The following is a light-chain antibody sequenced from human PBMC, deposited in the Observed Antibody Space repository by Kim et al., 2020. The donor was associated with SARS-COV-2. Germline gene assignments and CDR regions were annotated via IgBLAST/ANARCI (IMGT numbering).Light chain of an antibody. J-gene: IGKJ1*01. V-gene: IGKV3-11*01. Sequence: LSPGERATLSCRASQSVSSSLAWFQQTPGQAPRLLIYDASNRATGIPARFSGSGSGTDFTLIISSLEPEDFAVYYCHQRSAWPPTFGQGTKVDIK. CDR3: HQRSAWPPT. CDR2: DAS. CDR1: QSVSSS.